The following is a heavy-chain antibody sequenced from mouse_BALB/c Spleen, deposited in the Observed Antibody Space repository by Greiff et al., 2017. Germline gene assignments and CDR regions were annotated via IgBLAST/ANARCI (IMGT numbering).Heavy chain of an antibody. CDR2: IWSGGST. D-gene: IGHD1-1*01. J-gene: IGHJ4*01. V-gene: IGHV2-2*02. CDR1: GFSLTSYG. Sequence: VQLQQSGPGLVQPSQSLSITCTVSGFSLTSYGVHWVRQSPGKGLEWLGVIWSGGSTDYNAAFISRLSISKDNSKSQVFFKMNSLQANDTAIYYCARNPFITTVVDYAMDYWGQGTSVTVSS. CDR3: ARNPFITTVVDYAMDY.